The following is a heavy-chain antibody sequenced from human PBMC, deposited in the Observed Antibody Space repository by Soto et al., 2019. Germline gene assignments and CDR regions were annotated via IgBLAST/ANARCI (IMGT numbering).Heavy chain of an antibody. CDR2: MKSNGNGGTT. J-gene: IGHJ3*02. CDR3: ARDRDIGQVPDI. CDR1: GCTISYAG. V-gene: IGHV3-15*07. Sequence: PGGSLILSCTASGCTISYAGINWVRQAPGKGLEWVGRMKSNGNGGTTDFAAPVKGRFTISRDDSKNMAYLQMNSLKTEDTAVYYCARDRDIGQVPDIWGQGTMVTVSS.